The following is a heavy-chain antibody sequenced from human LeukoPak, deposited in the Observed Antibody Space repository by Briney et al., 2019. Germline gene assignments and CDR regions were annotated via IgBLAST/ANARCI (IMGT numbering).Heavy chain of an antibody. CDR3: ASDPGIAAAGRHLDY. V-gene: IGHV1-46*01. CDR2: INPSGGST. CDR1: GYTFTTYY. J-gene: IGHJ4*02. Sequence: ASVKVSCKASGYTFTTYYMHWVRQAPGQGLEWMGRINPSGGSTTYAQKFQGRVTMTRDTSTSTVYMELSSLESEDTAVYYCASDPGIAAAGRHLDYSGQGTLVTVSS. D-gene: IGHD6-13*01.